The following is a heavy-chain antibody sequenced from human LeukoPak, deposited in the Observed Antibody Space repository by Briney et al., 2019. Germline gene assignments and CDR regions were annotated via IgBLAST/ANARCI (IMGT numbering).Heavy chain of an antibody. CDR3: ARAGPSSSWHQFDY. J-gene: IGHJ4*02. V-gene: IGHV3-66*01. D-gene: IGHD6-13*01. CDR1: GFSLSNYI. CDR2: IYSGGST. Sequence: GESLRLSCVASGFSLSNYIMSWVRQAPGKGLEWVSVIYSGGSTYYADSVKGRFTISRDNSKNTLYLQMNSLRAEDTAVYYCARAGPSSSWHQFDYWGQGTLVTVSS.